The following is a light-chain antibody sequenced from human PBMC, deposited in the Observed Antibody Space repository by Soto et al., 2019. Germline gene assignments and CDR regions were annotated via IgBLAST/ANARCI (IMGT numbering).Light chain of an antibody. CDR2: GAS. J-gene: IGKJ1*01. V-gene: IGKV3-15*01. Sequence: IVMTQSPATLSVSPGERATLSCRASQSVSSNLAWYQQKPGQAPRHLIYGASTRATGVPARFSGSGSGTEFTLTISSLQSEDFAVYYCQQYSNWPRTFGQGTKVEIK. CDR3: QQYSNWPRT. CDR1: QSVSSN.